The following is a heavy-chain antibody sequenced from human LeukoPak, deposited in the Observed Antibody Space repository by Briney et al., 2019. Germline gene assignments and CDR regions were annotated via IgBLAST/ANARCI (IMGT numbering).Heavy chain of an antibody. CDR1: GFTFSSYI. J-gene: IGHJ3*02. V-gene: IGHV3-21*01. CDR2: ISSSSSYI. Sequence: GGSLRLSCAASGFTFSSYIMNWVRQAPGKGLEWVSSISSSSSYIYYADSVKGRFTISRDNAKNSLYLQMNSLRAEDTAVYYCAREILVTMIVVDDAFDIWGQGTMVTVSS. D-gene: IGHD3-22*01. CDR3: AREILVTMIVVDDAFDI.